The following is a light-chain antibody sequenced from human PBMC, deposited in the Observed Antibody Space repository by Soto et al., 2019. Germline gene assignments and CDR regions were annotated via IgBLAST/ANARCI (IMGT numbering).Light chain of an antibody. Sequence: EIQMTQSPSSLSASVGDRVTITCRASPSISNYLNWYQHKPGKAPELLIYAASNLQTGAPSRFSGGGSGTDFTLTISSLQPEDFATYYCQQSYSTPLTFGGGTKVEIK. CDR2: AAS. CDR3: QQSYSTPLT. V-gene: IGKV1-39*01. CDR1: PSISNY. J-gene: IGKJ4*01.